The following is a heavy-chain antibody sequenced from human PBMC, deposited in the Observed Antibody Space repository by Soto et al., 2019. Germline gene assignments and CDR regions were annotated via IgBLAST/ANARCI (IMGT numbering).Heavy chain of an antibody. CDR2: IKQDGSEK. V-gene: IGHV3-7*01. D-gene: IGHD6-6*01. J-gene: IGHJ6*03. Sequence: PGGSLRLSCAASGFTFSSYWMSWVRQAPGKGLEWVANIKQDGSEKYYVDSVKGRFTISRDNAKNSLYLQMNSLRAEDTAVYYCARKGVAARLFHFYFYMDGWGKGTTVTVSS. CDR3: ARKGVAARLFHFYFYMDG. CDR1: GFTFSSYW.